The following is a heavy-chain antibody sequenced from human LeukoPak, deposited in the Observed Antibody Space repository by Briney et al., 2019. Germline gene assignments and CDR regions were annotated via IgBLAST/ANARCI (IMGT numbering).Heavy chain of an antibody. D-gene: IGHD3-3*01. Sequence: GGSLRLSCAASGFTFSNAWMSWVRQAPGKGLEWVGRIKSKTDGGTTDYAASVKGRFTISRDDSKNTLYLQMNSLKTEDTAVYYCTTDLWTAHYDFWSGYFYSDYWGQGTLVTVSS. CDR2: IKSKTDGGTT. J-gene: IGHJ4*02. V-gene: IGHV3-15*01. CDR1: GFTFSNAW. CDR3: TTDLWTAHYDFWSGYFYSDY.